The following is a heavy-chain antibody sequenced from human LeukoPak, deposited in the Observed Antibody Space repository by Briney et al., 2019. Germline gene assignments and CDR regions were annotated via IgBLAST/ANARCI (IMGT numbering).Heavy chain of an antibody. CDR3: ARGPSITMVRGGQWYYYMDV. D-gene: IGHD3-10*01. Sequence: ASVKVSCKASGYTFTRYYMHWVRQAPGQGLEWMGIINPSGGSTNYAQKFQGRVTMTSDTSTNTVYMELSSLRSEDTAVYYCARGPSITMVRGGQWYYYMDVWGKGTTVTISS. CDR1: GYTFTRYY. CDR2: INPSGGST. V-gene: IGHV1-46*01. J-gene: IGHJ6*03.